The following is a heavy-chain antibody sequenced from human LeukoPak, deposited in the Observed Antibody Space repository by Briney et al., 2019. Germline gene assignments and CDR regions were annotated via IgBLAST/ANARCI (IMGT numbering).Heavy chain of an antibody. J-gene: IGHJ4*02. Sequence: GGSLRLSCAASGFTFDDYGTSWVRQAPGKGLEWVSGINWNGGSTGYADSVKGRFTISRDNAKNSLYLQMNSLRAEDTALYYSARDFITMVRGVIIDLDYWGQGTLVTVAS. CDR3: ARDFITMVRGVIIDLDY. D-gene: IGHD3-10*01. V-gene: IGHV3-20*04. CDR1: GFTFDDYG. CDR2: INWNGGST.